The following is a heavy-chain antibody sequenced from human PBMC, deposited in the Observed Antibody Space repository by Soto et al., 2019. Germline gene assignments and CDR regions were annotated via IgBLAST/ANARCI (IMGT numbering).Heavy chain of an antibody. CDR3: ARERPTVAGTDDAFDI. CDR2: IYYSGST. CDR1: GGSIISGGYY. V-gene: IGHV4-31*03. D-gene: IGHD6-19*01. J-gene: IGHJ3*02. Sequence: SETLSLTCTVSGGSIISGGYYWSWIRQHPGKGLEWIGYIYYSGSTYYNPSLKSRVTISVDTSKSQFSLKLSSVTAADTAVCYCARERPTVAGTDDAFDIWGQGTMVTVSS.